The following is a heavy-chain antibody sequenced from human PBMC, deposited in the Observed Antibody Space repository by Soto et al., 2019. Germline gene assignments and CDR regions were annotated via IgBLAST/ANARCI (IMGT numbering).Heavy chain of an antibody. CDR3: ARDKAYWGGDCYSKRVPGLDY. D-gene: IGHD2-21*02. Sequence: VQLVQSGAEVKKPGSSVKVSCKASGGTFSSYAISWVRQAPGQGLEWMGGIIPIFGTANYAQKFQGRVTITADESTSTAYRELSSLRSEDAAVDYCARDKAYWGGDCYSKRVPGLDYWGQGTLVTVSS. CDR2: IIPIFGTA. CDR1: GGTFSSYA. V-gene: IGHV1-69*01. J-gene: IGHJ4*02.